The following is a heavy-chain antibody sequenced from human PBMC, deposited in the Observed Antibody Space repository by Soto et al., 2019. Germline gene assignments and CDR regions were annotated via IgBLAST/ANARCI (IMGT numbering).Heavy chain of an antibody. CDR3: ARSLLDEYSSSWRSAYYGMDV. D-gene: IGHD6-13*01. J-gene: IGHJ6*02. CDR2: INPNSGGT. Sequence: QVQLVQSGAEVKKPGASVKVSCKASGFTFSAYYIYWVRQAPGQGLEWIGWINPNSGGTNNGQKVQGRVTMTRDTSTSPVYMELSALISDDTAVYYCARSLLDEYSSSWRSAYYGMDVWGQGTTVTVSS. CDR1: GFTFSAYY. V-gene: IGHV1-2*02.